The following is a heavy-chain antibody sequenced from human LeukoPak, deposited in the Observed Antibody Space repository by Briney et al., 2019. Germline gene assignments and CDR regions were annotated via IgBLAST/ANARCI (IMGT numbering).Heavy chain of an antibody. J-gene: IGHJ2*01. D-gene: IGHD3-22*01. CDR1: GFTFNYYD. Sequence: GGSLRLSCAVSGFTFNYYDIHWVRQAPGKRLEWVSAIRTTGDTHYPDSVKGRFAMSREDAKNSVHLQMNTLRAGDTAVYYCARGVSYYYDNSGHPGWYFDLWGRGTLVTVSS. CDR3: ARGVSYYYDNSGHPGWYFDL. V-gene: IGHV3-13*01. CDR2: IRTTGDT.